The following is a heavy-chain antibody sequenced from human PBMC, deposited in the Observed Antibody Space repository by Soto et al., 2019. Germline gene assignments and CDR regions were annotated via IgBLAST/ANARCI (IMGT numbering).Heavy chain of an antibody. Sequence: PGGSLRLSCAASGFTFSSYGMHWVRQASGKGLEWAGRIRSKANSYATAYAASVKGRFTISRDDSKNTAYLQMNSLKTEDTAVYYCTSWFVSKAGPDLNWFDPWGQGTLVTLSS. CDR1: GFTFSSYG. J-gene: IGHJ5*02. CDR2: IRSKANSYAT. V-gene: IGHV3-73*01. CDR3: TSWFVSKAGPDLNWFDP. D-gene: IGHD3-10*01.